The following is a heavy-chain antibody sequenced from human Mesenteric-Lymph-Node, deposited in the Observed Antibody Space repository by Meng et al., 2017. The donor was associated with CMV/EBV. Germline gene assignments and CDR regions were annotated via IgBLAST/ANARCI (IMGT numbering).Heavy chain of an antibody. Sequence: GESLKISCAASGFTFSNYAMHWVRQAPGKGLDWVSVIYSGGSTIHYADSVKGRFTISRDNAKNSLYLQMNSLRAEDTAVYYCARDIPAASPHYYGMDVWGQGTTVTVSS. CDR3: ARDIPAASPHYYGMDV. CDR2: IYSGGSTI. CDR1: GFTFSNYA. V-gene: IGHV3-23*03. J-gene: IGHJ6*02. D-gene: IGHD2-2*01.